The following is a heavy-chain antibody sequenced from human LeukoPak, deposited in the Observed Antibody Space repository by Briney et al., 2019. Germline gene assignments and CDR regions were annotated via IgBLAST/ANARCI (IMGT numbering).Heavy chain of an antibody. J-gene: IGHJ5*02. CDR3: ARDNSMGDNAWWFDP. CDR1: GYTFTSYG. CDR2: ISAYNGNT. Sequence: GASVKVSCKASGYTFTSYGISWVRQAPGQGLEWMGWISAYNGNTNYAQKFQGRVTMTRDMSTSTDYMELSSLRSEDTAIYYCARDNSMGDNAWWFDPWGQGTLVTVSS. D-gene: IGHD1-26*01. V-gene: IGHV1-18*01.